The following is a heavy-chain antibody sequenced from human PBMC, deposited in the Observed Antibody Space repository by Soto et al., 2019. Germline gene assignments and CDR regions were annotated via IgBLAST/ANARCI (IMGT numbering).Heavy chain of an antibody. J-gene: IGHJ6*03. Sequence: QVQLVQSGAEVKKPGASVKVSCKASGYTFTSYGISWVRQAPGKGLEWMGWISAYNDNTNYAPKLQGRVTMTTDTTTSTAYMELRSLRSDDTAVNYCARAGLATVTTPYYYYNFMDVWGKGTTVTVSS. CDR2: ISAYNDNT. CDR1: GYTFTSYG. D-gene: IGHD4-17*01. CDR3: ARAGLATVTTPYYYYNFMDV. V-gene: IGHV1-18*01.